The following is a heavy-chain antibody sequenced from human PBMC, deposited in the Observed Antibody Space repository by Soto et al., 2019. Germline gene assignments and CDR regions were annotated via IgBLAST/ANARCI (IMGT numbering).Heavy chain of an antibody. CDR2: INAGNGNT. V-gene: IGHV1-3*01. CDR3: ARDTMVRGVILQLHFDY. J-gene: IGHJ4*02. CDR1: GYTFTSYA. Sequence: ASVKVSCKASGYTFTSYAMHWVRQAPGQRLEWMGWINAGNGNTKYSQKFQGRVTITRDTSASTAYMELSSLRSEDTAVYYCARDTMVRGVILQLHFDYWGQGTLVTVSS. D-gene: IGHD3-10*01.